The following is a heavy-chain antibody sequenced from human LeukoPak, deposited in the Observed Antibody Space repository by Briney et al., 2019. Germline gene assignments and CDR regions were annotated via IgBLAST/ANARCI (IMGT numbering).Heavy chain of an antibody. CDR2: IRGSGLTT. CDR3: ARDPNGDYIGAFDF. D-gene: IGHD4-17*01. V-gene: IGHV3-23*01. Sequence: GGSLRLSCAASGFTFSNYALIWVRQGPVKGLEWVSAIRGSGLTTFYADSVKGRFTISRDNSKNTLCLQMNSLRAEDTAVYYCARDPNGDYIGAFDFWGQGTKVTVSS. CDR1: GFTFSNYA. J-gene: IGHJ3*01.